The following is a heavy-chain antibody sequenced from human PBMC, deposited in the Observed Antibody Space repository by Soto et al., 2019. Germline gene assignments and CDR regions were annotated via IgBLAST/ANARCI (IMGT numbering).Heavy chain of an antibody. Sequence: GASVKVSCKASGYTFTSYGISWVRQAPGQRLEWMGWISAYNGNTNYAQKLQGRVTMTTDTSTSTAYMELRSLRSDDTAVYYCVRVLEGDYGQFYYYYYMDVWGKGTTVTVSS. J-gene: IGHJ6*03. CDR1: GYTFTSYG. V-gene: IGHV1-18*01. D-gene: IGHD4-17*01. CDR2: ISAYNGNT. CDR3: VRVLEGDYGQFYYYYYMDV.